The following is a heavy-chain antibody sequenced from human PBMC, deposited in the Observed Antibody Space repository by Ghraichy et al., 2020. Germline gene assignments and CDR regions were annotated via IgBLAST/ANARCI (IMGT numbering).Heavy chain of an antibody. CDR1: EFTFSDYA. V-gene: IGHV3-23*01. Sequence: GESLNISCAASEFTFSDYAMGWVRQAPGKGLEWVSRISESGGSTYYADSVKGRFTVSRDNSKNTLYLQLNSLRVEDTALYYCAKRACSTTDCHENFFYFDSWGQGTLVTVSS. CDR3: AKRACSTTDCHENFFYFDS. CDR2: ISESGGST. J-gene: IGHJ4*02. D-gene: IGHD2-2*01.